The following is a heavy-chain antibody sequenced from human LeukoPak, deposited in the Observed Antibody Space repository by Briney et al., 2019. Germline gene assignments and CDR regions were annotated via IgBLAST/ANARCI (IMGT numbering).Heavy chain of an antibody. CDR2: IYYSGST. V-gene: IGHV4-39*01. Sequence: SETLSLTCAVSGGSISSSSYYWGWIRQPPGKELEWIGSIYYSGSTYYNPSLKSRVTISVDTCKNQFSLKLSSVTAADTAVYYCARLRIGGSGRIDYWGQGTLVTVSS. D-gene: IGHD2-15*01. CDR1: GGSISSSSYY. CDR3: ARLRIGGSGRIDY. J-gene: IGHJ4*02.